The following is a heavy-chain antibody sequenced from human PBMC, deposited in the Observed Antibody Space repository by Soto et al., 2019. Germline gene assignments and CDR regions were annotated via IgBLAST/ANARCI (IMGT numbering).Heavy chain of an antibody. CDR3: AKLAKDQGPYGSSTSCPENYYYYYMDG. V-gene: IGHV3-23*01. Sequence: PGGSLSLSCAPSGFTFSSYALSWVRPAPGKGLEWVSAISGSGGSTYYADSVKGRFTISRDNSNNPLYPQMNSLRAEGTAVYYGAKLAKDQGPYGSSTSCPENYYYYYMDGWGKGTTVTVSS. D-gene: IGHD2-2*01. J-gene: IGHJ6*03. CDR1: GFTFSSYA. CDR2: ISGSGGST.